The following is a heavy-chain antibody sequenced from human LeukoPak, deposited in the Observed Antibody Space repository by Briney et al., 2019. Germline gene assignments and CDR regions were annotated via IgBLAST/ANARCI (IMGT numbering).Heavy chain of an antibody. CDR3: AREHPAAIAADY. CDR2: IYYSGST. V-gene: IGHV4-59*12. CDR1: GGSISSYY. J-gene: IGHJ4*02. D-gene: IGHD6-25*01. Sequence: SETLSLTCTVSGGSISSYYWSGIRQPPGKGLEWIGYIYYSGSTNYNPSLKSRVTISVDTSKNQFSLKLSSVTAADTAVYYCAREHPAAIAADYWGQGTLVTVSS.